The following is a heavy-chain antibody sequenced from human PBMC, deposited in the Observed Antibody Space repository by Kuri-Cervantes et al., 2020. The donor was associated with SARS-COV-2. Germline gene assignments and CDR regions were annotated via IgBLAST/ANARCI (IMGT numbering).Heavy chain of an antibody. CDR1: GGSFSGYY. V-gene: IGHV4-34*01. Sequence: ESLKISCAVYGGSFSGYYWSWIRQPPGKGLEWIGEINHSGSTNYNPSLKSRVTISVDTSKNQFSLKLSSVTAADTAVYYCARGGWIAATDYFDYWGQGTLVTVSS. J-gene: IGHJ4*02. CDR2: INHSGST. D-gene: IGHD6-13*01. CDR3: ARGGWIAATDYFDY.